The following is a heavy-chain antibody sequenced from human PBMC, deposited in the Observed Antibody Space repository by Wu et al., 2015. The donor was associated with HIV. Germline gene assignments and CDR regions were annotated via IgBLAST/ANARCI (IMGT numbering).Heavy chain of an antibody. CDR3: SRGTLGFAHDAFDI. CDR2: IIPIFGTA. Sequence: QVQLVQSGAEVKKPGSSVKVSCKASGGTFSSYAISWVRQAPGQGLEWMGGIIPIFGTANYAQKFQGRVTITADESTSTAYMELSSLRSEDTAVYYCSRGTLGFAHDAFDIWAKGQWSPSLQ. D-gene: IGHD7-27*01. J-gene: IGHJ3*02. CDR1: GGTFSSYA. V-gene: IGHV1-69*12.